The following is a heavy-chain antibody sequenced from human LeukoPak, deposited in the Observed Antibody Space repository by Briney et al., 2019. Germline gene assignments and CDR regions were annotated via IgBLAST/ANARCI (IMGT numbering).Heavy chain of an antibody. J-gene: IGHJ1*01. Sequence: GGSLRLSCAASGFTFSSYWMHWVRQAPGKGLVWVSHINSDGSSTSYADSVKGRFTISRDNSMNTLHLQMNSLRAEDTAVYFCAKGRDSSGRQYFQHWGQGTLVTVSS. V-gene: IGHV3-74*01. CDR1: GFTFSSYW. CDR3: AKGRDSSGRQYFQH. CDR2: INSDGSST. D-gene: IGHD3-22*01.